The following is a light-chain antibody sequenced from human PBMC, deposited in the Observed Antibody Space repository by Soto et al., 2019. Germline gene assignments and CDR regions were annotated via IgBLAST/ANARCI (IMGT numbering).Light chain of an antibody. J-gene: IGLJ2*01. CDR3: CSYADTYVE. V-gene: IGLV2-11*01. CDR2: DVD. Sequence: QSALTQPRSVSGSPGQSVAISCTGISNYIGPYNYVSWYQQHPGKAPKLIIYDVDKRPSGVPYRFSGSKSGDTASLTISGLQPDDEAGYYCCSYADTYVELGGGTKLTVL. CDR1: SNYIGPYNY.